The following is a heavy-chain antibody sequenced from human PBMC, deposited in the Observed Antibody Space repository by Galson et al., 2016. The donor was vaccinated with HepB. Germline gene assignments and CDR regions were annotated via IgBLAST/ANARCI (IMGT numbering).Heavy chain of an antibody. CDR2: IYFSGST. CDR1: GGSIANGGYY. J-gene: IGHJ5*02. D-gene: IGHD3-22*01. Sequence: TLSLTCTVSGGSIANGGYYWTWIRQHPGQGLEWIGNIYFSGSTSYTPSLKSRVTILADTSKNHVPLHLSSVTAADTAVDYCARMRSSESSGYFDNWGQGALVTVSS. CDR3: ARMRSSESSGYFDN. V-gene: IGHV4-31*03.